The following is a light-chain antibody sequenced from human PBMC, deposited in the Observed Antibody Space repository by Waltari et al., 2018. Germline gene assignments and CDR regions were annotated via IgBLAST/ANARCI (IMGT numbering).Light chain of an antibody. V-gene: IGLV2-11*01. Sequence: QSALTQPRSVSGSPGQAVTVSCTGTSSDVEVFNFVSWYQTYPGKAPKLLIYDVTERPSGVPDRFSGSKSGNSASLTISGLRADDEADYYCCSYAGSYTFDVVFGGGTKLTVL. CDR1: SSDVEVFNF. CDR3: CSYAGSYTFDVV. CDR2: DVT. J-gene: IGLJ2*01.